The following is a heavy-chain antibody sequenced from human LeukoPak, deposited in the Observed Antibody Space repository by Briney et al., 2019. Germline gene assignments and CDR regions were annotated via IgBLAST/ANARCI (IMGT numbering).Heavy chain of an antibody. CDR1: GFTFSDYY. Sequence: GGSLRLSCAASGFTFSDYYMSWIRQAPGKGLEWVSYISSSGSILYYVDSVKGRFTISRDNAKNSLYLQMNSLRAEDTAVYYCAELGITMIGGVWGKGTTVTISS. D-gene: IGHD3-10*02. J-gene: IGHJ6*04. CDR3: AELGITMIGGV. CDR2: ISSSGSIL. V-gene: IGHV3-11*04.